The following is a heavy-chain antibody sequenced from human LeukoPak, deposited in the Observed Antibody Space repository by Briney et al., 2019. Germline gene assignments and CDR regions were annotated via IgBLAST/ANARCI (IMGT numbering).Heavy chain of an antibody. J-gene: IGHJ3*02. D-gene: IGHD4-17*01. CDR2: INPNSGGT. Sequence: GASVKVSCTASGYTFTGYYMLWVRQAPGQGLEWMGWINPNSGGTNYAQKFQGRVTMTRDTSISTAYMELSRLRSDDTAVYYCARDLDMTTVTGAFDIWGQGTMVTVSS. CDR3: ARDLDMTTVTGAFDI. V-gene: IGHV1-2*02. CDR1: GYTFTGYY.